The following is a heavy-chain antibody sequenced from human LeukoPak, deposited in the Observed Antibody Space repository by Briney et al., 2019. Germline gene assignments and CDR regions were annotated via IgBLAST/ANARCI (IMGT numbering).Heavy chain of an antibody. J-gene: IGHJ3*01. CDR2: IKSRPDGGTT. V-gene: IGHV3-15*01. CDR3: TTGWATVTSLNAFDV. CDR1: GFTFSSYG. Sequence: PGGSLRLSCAASGFTFSSYGMSWVRQAPGKGLEWVGRIKSRPDGGTTDYAVPVKGRFSISRDDSRNTLYLQMNSLKTEDTAPYYCTTGWATVTSLNAFDVWGQGAMVTVSS. D-gene: IGHD4-17*01.